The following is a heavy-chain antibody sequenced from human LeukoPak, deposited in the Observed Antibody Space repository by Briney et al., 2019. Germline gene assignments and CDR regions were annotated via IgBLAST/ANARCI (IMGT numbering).Heavy chain of an antibody. CDR3: ARDQVSSSSTIAY. CDR1: GFSFSSYW. V-gene: IGHV3-7*04. CDR2: MKRDGSDK. J-gene: IGHJ4*02. D-gene: IGHD6-6*01. Sequence: GGSLRLSCAASGFSFSSYWMTWVRQTPGKGLEWVANMKRDGSDKHYLDAVMGRFTISRDNAKNSLYLQMNSLRVEDTAVYFCARDQVSSSSTIAYWGQGTLVTVSS.